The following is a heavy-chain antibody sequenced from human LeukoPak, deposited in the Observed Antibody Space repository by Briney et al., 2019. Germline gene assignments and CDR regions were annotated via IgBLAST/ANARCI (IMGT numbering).Heavy chain of an antibody. D-gene: IGHD1-26*01. J-gene: IGHJ3*02. V-gene: IGHV4-59*01. CDR2: IYYSGST. Sequence: SETLSLTCTVSGGSISSYYWSWIRQPPGKGLEWIGYIYYSGSTNYNPSLKSRVTISVDTSKNQFSLKLSSVTAADTAVYYCARDQAVGATTHAFDIWGQGTMVTVSS. CDR1: GGSISSYY. CDR3: ARDQAVGATTHAFDI.